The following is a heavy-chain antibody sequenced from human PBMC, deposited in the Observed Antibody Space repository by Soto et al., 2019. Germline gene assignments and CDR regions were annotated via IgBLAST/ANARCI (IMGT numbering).Heavy chain of an antibody. Sequence: EVQLLESGGGLVQPGGSLRLSCVASGFTFNTYVMNWVRQAPGKGLEWVSTISYSADKTHYADSVKGRFTISRDNSRDTLFLQMNSLRADVAAVYYCARRARTATTNWGAFDVWGQGTMVTVSS. CDR1: GFTFNTYV. CDR3: ARRARTATTNWGAFDV. V-gene: IGHV3-23*01. J-gene: IGHJ3*01. CDR2: ISYSADKT. D-gene: IGHD1-7*01.